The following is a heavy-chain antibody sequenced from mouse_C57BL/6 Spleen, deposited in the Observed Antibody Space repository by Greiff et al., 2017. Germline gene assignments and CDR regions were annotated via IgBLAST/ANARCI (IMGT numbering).Heavy chain of an antibody. Sequence: VQLKESGGDLVKPGGSLKLSCAASGFTFSSYGMSWVRQTPDKSLEWVATIRSGGSYTYYPASVKGRFTISRDNAKNTLYLQMSSLKSEDTAMYYCARGIDYYGSSTQGWFAYWGQGTLVTVSA. CDR2: IRSGGSYT. CDR1: GFTFSSYG. V-gene: IGHV5-6*01. CDR3: ARGIDYYGSSTQGWFAY. J-gene: IGHJ3*01. D-gene: IGHD1-1*01.